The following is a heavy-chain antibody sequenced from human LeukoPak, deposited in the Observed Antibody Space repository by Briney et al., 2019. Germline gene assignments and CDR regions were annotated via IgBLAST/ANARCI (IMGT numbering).Heavy chain of an antibody. V-gene: IGHV1-46*01. CDR3: ARDPFNYDILTGYDY. D-gene: IGHD3-9*01. Sequence: ASVKVSCKASGYTFTSYYMHWVRQAPGQGLEWMGMINPSGGSTSYAQKFQGRVTMTTDTSTSTAYMELRSLRSDDTAVYYCARDPFNYDILTGYDYWGQGTLVTVSS. J-gene: IGHJ4*02. CDR1: GYTFTSYY. CDR2: INPSGGST.